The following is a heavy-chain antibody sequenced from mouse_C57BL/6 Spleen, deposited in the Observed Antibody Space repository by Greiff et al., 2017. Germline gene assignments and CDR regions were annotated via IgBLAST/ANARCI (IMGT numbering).Heavy chain of an antibody. CDR1: GYTFTSYW. V-gene: IGHV1-59*01. CDR3: ARGTVVATDFDY. CDR2: IDPSDSYT. Sequence: QVQLKQPGAELVRPGTSVKLSCKASGYTFTSYWMHWVKQRPGQGLEWIGVIDPSDSYTNYNQKFMGKATLTVDTSSSTAYMQLSSLTSEDSAVYYCARGTVVATDFDYWGQGTTLTVSS. J-gene: IGHJ2*01. D-gene: IGHD1-1*01.